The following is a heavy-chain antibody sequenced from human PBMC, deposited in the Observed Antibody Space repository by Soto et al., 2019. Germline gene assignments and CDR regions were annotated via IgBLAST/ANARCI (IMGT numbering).Heavy chain of an antibody. CDR1: GYTFTGYY. V-gene: IGHV1-2*04. J-gene: IGHJ3*02. CDR2: INPNSGGT. Sequence: ASVKVSCKASGYTFTGYYMHWVRQAPGQGLEWMGWINPNSGGTNYAQKFQGWVTMTRDTSISTAYMELSRLRSDDTAVYYCARVQAGGYCSSNSCHADAFDIWGQGTMVTVSS. CDR3: ARVQAGGYCSSNSCHADAFDI. D-gene: IGHD2-2*03.